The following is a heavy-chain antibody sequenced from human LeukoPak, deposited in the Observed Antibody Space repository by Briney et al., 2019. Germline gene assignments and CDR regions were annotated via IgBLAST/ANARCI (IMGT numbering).Heavy chain of an antibody. CDR1: GFTFNSYV. V-gene: IGHV3-23*01. D-gene: IGHD4-17*01. CDR2: ISGSGDSA. J-gene: IGHJ4*02. CDR3: AKGVTTVTTLGPYDY. Sequence: PGGSLRLSCAASGFTFNSYVMHWLRQAPGKALEWVSSISGSGDSAYYSNSVKGRFAISRDNSKNALYLQIKSLRAEDTAVYYCAKGVTTVTTLGPYDYWGQGTLVTVSS.